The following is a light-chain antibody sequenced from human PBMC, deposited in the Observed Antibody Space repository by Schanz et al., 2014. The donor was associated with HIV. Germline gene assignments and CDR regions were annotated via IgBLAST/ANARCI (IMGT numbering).Light chain of an antibody. CDR2: SND. CDR3: ATWDDSLNAWV. Sequence: QSVLTQPPSASGTPGQRVTISCSGSSSNIGTNYVYWYQHLPGTAPKLLIYSNDQRPSGVPDRFSGSKSGTSASLAITGLQAEDEADYYCATWDDSLNAWVFGGGTKLTVL. V-gene: IGLV1-44*01. CDR1: SSNIGTNY. J-gene: IGLJ3*02.